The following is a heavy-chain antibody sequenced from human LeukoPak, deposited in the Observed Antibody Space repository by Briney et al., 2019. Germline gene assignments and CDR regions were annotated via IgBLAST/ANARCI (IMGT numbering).Heavy chain of an antibody. Sequence: GGSLKLSCAASGFTFSGSAMHWVRQASGKGLEWVGRIRSKANSYATAYAASVKGRFTISRDDSKNTAYLQMNSLKTEDTAVYYCTRHGDSSSWYKDYWGQGTLVTVSS. J-gene: IGHJ4*02. CDR3: TRHGDSSSWYKDY. D-gene: IGHD6-13*01. CDR2: IRSKANSYAT. V-gene: IGHV3-73*01. CDR1: GFTFSGSA.